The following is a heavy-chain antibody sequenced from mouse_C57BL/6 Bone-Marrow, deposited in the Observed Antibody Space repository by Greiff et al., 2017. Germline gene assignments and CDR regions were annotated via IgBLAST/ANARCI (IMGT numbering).Heavy chain of an antibody. CDR1: GFTFSSYA. Sequence: EVKLVESGGGLVKPGGSLKLSCAASGFTFSSYAMSWVRQTPEKRLEWVATISDGGSYTYYPDNVKGRFTISRDNAKNNLYLQMSHLKSEDTAMYYCARSNYYGTQFAYWGQGTLVTVSA. CDR3: ARSNYYGTQFAY. D-gene: IGHD1-1*01. J-gene: IGHJ3*01. CDR2: ISDGGSYT. V-gene: IGHV5-4*03.